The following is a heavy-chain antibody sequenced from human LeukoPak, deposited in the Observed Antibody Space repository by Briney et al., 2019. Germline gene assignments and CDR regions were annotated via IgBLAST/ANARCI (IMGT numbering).Heavy chain of an antibody. V-gene: IGHV3-21*01. J-gene: IGHJ4*02. CDR1: GFTFSSYT. CDR3: ARYSSGWRAFDY. Sequence: PGGSLRLSCVGSGFTFSSYTMNWVRQAPGKGLEWVSTLSYDISYIYYADSVKGRFTISRDNAKNSLYLQMNSLRAEDTAVYYCARYSSGWRAFDYWGQGTLVTVSS. CDR2: LSYDISYI. D-gene: IGHD6-19*01.